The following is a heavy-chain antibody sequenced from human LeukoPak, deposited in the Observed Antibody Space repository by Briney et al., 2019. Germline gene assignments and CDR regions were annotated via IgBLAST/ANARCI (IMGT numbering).Heavy chain of an antibody. J-gene: IGHJ6*02. CDR3: ARDGDYDFLSGYHAIYVMDV. V-gene: IGHV3-30-3*01. CDR1: GFTFSSYA. CDR2: ISYDGSNK. Sequence: GRPLRLSCAASGFTFSSYAMHWVRQAPGKGLEWVAVISYDGSNKYYADSVKGRFTISRDNSKNTLYLQMNSLRAEDTAVYYCARDGDYDFLSGYHAIYVMDVWGQGTTVTVSS. D-gene: IGHD3-3*01.